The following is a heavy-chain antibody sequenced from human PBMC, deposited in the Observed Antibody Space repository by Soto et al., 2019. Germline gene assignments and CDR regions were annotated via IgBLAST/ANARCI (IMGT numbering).Heavy chain of an antibody. CDR1: GFIFSNYV. Sequence: PGGSLRLSCVASGFIFSNYVMHWVRQTPGKGLEWVALISSDGSKTYYADSVKGRLTISRDNPKKTFYLQMNSLRPEDTAVFYCGRERNYAEPFDHWGQGTMVTVSS. CDR3: GRERNYAEPFDH. V-gene: IGHV3-30-3*01. CDR2: ISSDGSKT. J-gene: IGHJ4*02. D-gene: IGHD1-7*01.